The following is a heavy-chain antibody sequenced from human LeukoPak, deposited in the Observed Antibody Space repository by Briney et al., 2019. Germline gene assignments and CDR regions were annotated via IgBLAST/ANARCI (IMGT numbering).Heavy chain of an antibody. V-gene: IGHV3-33*01. J-gene: IGHJ4*02. CDR2: IWYVGSNK. CDR1: GFTFISYG. Sequence: GGSLRLSFAAPGFTFISYGRPWVPQAPAKGLGGVAIIWYVGSNKYYADSVKDRFTISRDNSKNTLYLQMNSLRAEDTAVYYCARDAQTGYWDYWGQGTLVTVSS. D-gene: IGHD2-8*02. CDR3: ARDAQTGYWDY.